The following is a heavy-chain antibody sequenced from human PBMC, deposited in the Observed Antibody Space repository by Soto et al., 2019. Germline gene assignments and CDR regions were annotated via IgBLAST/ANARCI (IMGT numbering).Heavy chain of an antibody. Sequence: SETLSLTCTVSGGSISSYYWSWIRQPPGKGLECIGYIYYSGSTNYNPSLKSRVTISVDTSKNQFSLKLSSVTAADTAVYYCARAFCGKYYYDSSGYSDCFFDYWGQGTLVTVS. D-gene: IGHD3-22*01. CDR3: ARAFCGKYYYDSSGYSDCFFDY. V-gene: IGHV4-59*01. CDR2: IYYSGST. CDR1: GGSISSYY. J-gene: IGHJ4*02.